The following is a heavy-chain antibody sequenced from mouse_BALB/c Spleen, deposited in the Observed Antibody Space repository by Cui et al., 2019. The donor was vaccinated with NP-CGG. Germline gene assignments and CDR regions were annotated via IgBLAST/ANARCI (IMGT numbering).Heavy chain of an antibody. CDR2: IDPNSGGT. V-gene: IGHV1-72*01. CDR3: ARYDYCGSSYFDY. CDR1: GYTFTNYL. D-gene: IGHD1-1*01. Sequence: HVQLQQPGAELVKPGASVKLSCKASGYTFTNYLMHWISQRPGRGLEWIGRIDPNSGGTKYNEKFKNKATLTVDKPSSTAYMQLNSLTSEDSAVYYCARYDYCGSSYFDYWGQGTTLTVSS. J-gene: IGHJ2*01.